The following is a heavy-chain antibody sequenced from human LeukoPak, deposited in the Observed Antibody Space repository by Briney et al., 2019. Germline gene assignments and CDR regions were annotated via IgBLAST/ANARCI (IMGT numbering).Heavy chain of an antibody. CDR2: VNHSGYT. V-gene: IGHV4-34*01. CDR1: GTSFSSYY. J-gene: IGHJ4*02. CDR3: ARMTKGHDF. Sequence: SEPLSLTCAVSGTSFSSYYWSWIRQPPGKGLEWIGEVNHSGYTNDNPSLKSRVTISVDTPKNQFSLRLRSVTAADTAVYFCARMTKGHDFWGQGTLVTVSS. D-gene: IGHD4-11*01.